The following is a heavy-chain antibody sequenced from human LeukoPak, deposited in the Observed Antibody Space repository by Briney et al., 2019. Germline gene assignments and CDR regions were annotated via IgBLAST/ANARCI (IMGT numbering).Heavy chain of an antibody. CDR1: GGTFSSYA. Sequence: ASVKVSRKASGGTFSSYAISWVRQAPGQGLEWMGGIIPIFGTANYAQKFQGRVTITADESTSTAYMELSSLRSEDTAVYYCARDQGDCSSTSCYPSSKGNWFDPWGQGTLVTVSS. CDR3: ARDQGDCSSTSCYPSSKGNWFDP. J-gene: IGHJ5*02. CDR2: IIPIFGTA. D-gene: IGHD2-2*01. V-gene: IGHV1-69*13.